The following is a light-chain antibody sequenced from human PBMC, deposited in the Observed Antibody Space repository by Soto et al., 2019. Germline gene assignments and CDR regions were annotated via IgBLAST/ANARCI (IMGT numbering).Light chain of an antibody. CDR1: QNIDSW. J-gene: IGKJ3*01. CDR3: QQYNSYPYS. CDR2: DAS. V-gene: IGKV1-5*01. Sequence: DIQVTQSPSTLSASVGDRVTISCRAGQNIDSWLAWYQQKPGKAPKLLIYDASSLESGVPSRFSGSGSGTEFTLTISSLQPDDFATYYCQQYNSYPYSFGPGTKVDIK.